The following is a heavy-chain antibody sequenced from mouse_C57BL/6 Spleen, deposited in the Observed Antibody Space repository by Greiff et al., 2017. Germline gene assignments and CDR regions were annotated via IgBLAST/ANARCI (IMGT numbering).Heavy chain of an antibody. V-gene: IGHV1-18*01. J-gene: IGHJ3*01. Sequence: VQLKESGPELVKPGASVKIPCKASGYTFTDYNMDWVKPSHGKSLEWIGDINPNNGGTIYNQKFKGKATLTVDKSSSTAYMELRSLTSEDTAVYYGARGGYDYDPSFAYWGQGTLVTVSA. CDR3: ARGGYDYDPSFAY. CDR2: INPNNGGT. CDR1: GYTFTDYN. D-gene: IGHD2-4*01.